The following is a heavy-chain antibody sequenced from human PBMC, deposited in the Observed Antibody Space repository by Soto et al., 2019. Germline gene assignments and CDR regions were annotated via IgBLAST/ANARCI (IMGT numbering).Heavy chain of an antibody. CDR1: GFTFSSYS. CDR3: ARDTYYDFWSGYYTRRNYYYYMDV. Sequence: PGGSLRLSCAASGFTFSSYSMNWVRQAPGKGLEWVSSISSSSSYIYYADSVKGRFTISRDNAKNSLYLQMNSLRAEDTAVYYCARDTYYDFWSGYYTRRNYYYYMDVWGKGTTVTVSS. CDR2: ISSSSSYI. J-gene: IGHJ6*03. V-gene: IGHV3-21*01. D-gene: IGHD3-3*01.